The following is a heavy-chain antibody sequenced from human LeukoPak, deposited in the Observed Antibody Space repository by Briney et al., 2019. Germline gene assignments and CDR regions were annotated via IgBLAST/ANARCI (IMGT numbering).Heavy chain of an antibody. Sequence: KTGGSLRLSCAASGFPFSDYYMSWIRQAPGKGLEWVSYIYSSSSYTSYADSVRGRFTISRDNAKNSLYLQMNSLRAEDTAVYYCAKDNPLGPFDYWGQGTLVTVSS. J-gene: IGHJ4*02. D-gene: IGHD7-27*01. V-gene: IGHV3-11*06. CDR3: AKDNPLGPFDY. CDR1: GFPFSDYY. CDR2: IYSSSSYT.